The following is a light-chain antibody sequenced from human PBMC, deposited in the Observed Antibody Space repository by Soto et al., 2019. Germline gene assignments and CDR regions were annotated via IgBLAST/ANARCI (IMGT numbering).Light chain of an antibody. CDR2: EAS. Sequence: EIVLTQSPATLSLSPGERATLSCRASQSARGILAWYQQKPGQAPRLLIYEASNRATGIPARFSGSGSGTDFTLTISSLEPEDFAVYYCQQRNNWPPMYTFGQGTKLEIK. CDR3: QQRNNWPPMYT. V-gene: IGKV3-11*01. CDR1: QSARGI. J-gene: IGKJ2*01.